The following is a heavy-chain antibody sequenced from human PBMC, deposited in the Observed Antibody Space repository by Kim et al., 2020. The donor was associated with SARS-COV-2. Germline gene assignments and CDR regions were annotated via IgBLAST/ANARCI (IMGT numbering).Heavy chain of an antibody. V-gene: IGHV1-46*01. J-gene: IGHJ6*02. D-gene: IGHD2-15*01. Sequence: QGRVTMTRDTSTSTVYMELSSLRSEDTAVYYCARQEVVAAIGYYYYGMDVWGQGTTVTVSS. CDR3: ARQEVVAAIGYYYYGMDV.